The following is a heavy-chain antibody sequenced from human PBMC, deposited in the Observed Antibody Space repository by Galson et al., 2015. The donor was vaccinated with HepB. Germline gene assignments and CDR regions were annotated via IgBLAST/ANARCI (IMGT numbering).Heavy chain of an antibody. Sequence: QSGAEVKKPGESLKISCTGSGYSFTNYWIAWVRQMPGKGLEWMGIIHPGDSDIRHRPSFQGQVTISVDKSLTTAYLQWKSLKASDSAMYYCARVNTTGHSFYHMDVWGTGTTATVSS. CDR3: ARVNTTGHSFYHMDV. CDR1: GYSFTNYW. V-gene: IGHV5-51*01. D-gene: IGHD5-18*01. CDR2: IHPGDSDI. J-gene: IGHJ6*03.